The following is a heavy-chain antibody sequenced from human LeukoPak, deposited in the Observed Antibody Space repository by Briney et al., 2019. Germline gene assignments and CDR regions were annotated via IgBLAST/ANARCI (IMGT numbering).Heavy chain of an antibody. CDR1: GFTFSSYA. V-gene: IGHV3-23*01. CDR2: ISGSGGST. D-gene: IGHD6-13*01. CDR3: ARDRGIAAAGLDL. Sequence: GGSLRLSCAASGFTFSSYAMRWVRQAPGKGLEWVSAISGSGGSTYYADSVKGRFTISRDNSKNTLYLQMNSLRAEDTAVYYCARDRGIAAAGLDLWGQGTLVTVSS. J-gene: IGHJ4*02.